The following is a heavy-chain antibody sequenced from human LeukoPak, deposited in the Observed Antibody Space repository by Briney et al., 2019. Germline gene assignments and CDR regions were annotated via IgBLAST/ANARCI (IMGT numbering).Heavy chain of an antibody. D-gene: IGHD3-9*01. J-gene: IGHJ3*02. CDR1: GFTFSSYE. V-gene: IGHV3-48*03. Sequence: GGSLRLSCAASGFTFSSYELNWVRQAPGKGLEWISYISSSGNTIYYADSVKGRFTISRDDATNSLYLQMNSLRAEDTAVYFCARGTYYDLLTGYSDDVFDIWGQGTLVTVSS. CDR3: ARGTYYDLLTGYSDDVFDI. CDR2: ISSSGNTI.